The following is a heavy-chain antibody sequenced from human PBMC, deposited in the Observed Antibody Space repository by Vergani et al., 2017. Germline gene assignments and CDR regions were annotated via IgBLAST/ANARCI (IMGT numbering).Heavy chain of an antibody. CDR2: ISGSGDTT. Sequence: DVQLLESGGGLVQPGGSLRLSCAASGITFSSYAMTWVRQAPGKGLEWVSAISGSGDTTYYADSVKGRFTISRDNSKNTLYLQMNSLRAEDTAVYYCAKGGGFAEYFQHWGQGTLVTVSS. V-gene: IGHV3-23*01. J-gene: IGHJ1*01. D-gene: IGHD3-16*01. CDR1: GITFSSYA. CDR3: AKGGGFAEYFQH.